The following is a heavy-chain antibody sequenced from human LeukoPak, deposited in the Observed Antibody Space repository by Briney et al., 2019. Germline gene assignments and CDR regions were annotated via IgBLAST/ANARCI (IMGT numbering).Heavy chain of an antibody. CDR2: INLNSGST. V-gene: IGHV1-46*01. CDR3: ARGCSGGSCYVIDY. D-gene: IGHD2-15*01. CDR1: GYTFTSYY. J-gene: IGHJ4*02. Sequence: EASVKVSCKASGYTFTSYYMHWVRQAPGQGLEWMALINLNSGSTTYAQKFQDRVTVTRDTSTSTVYKELSSLRSEDTAVYYCARGCSGGSCYVIDYWGQGTLVTVSS.